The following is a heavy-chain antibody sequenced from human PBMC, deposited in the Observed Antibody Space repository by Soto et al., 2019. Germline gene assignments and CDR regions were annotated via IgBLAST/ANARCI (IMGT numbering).Heavy chain of an antibody. Sequence: SETLSLTCAVYGGSFSGYYWSWIRQPPGKGLEWIGEINHSGSTNYNPSLKSRVTISVDTSKNQFSLKLSSVTAADTAVYYCARGRITIFGVVIRHSCWFDPWGQGTLVSV. D-gene: IGHD3-3*01. CDR2: INHSGST. CDR1: GGSFSGYY. CDR3: ARGRITIFGVVIRHSCWFDP. V-gene: IGHV4-34*01. J-gene: IGHJ5*02.